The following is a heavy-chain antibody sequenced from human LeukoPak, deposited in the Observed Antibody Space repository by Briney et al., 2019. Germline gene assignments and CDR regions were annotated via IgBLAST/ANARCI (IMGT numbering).Heavy chain of an antibody. J-gene: IGHJ3*02. CDR2: INTNTGNP. V-gene: IGHV7-4-1*02. Sequence: ASVKVSCKASGYTFTNYAMNWVRQAPGQGLEYMGWINTNTGNPTYAQGFTGRFVFSLDASVSTAYLQISSLKAEDTALYYCTRLYGAHAFDIWGQGTMVTVSS. CDR1: GYTFTNYA. D-gene: IGHD4/OR15-4a*01. CDR3: TRLYGAHAFDI.